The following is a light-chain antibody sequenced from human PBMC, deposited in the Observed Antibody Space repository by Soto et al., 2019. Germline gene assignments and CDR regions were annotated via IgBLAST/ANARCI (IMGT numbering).Light chain of an antibody. CDR3: QQYNRYSIT. V-gene: IGKV1-5*01. CDR1: QNINKW. CDR2: DAS. J-gene: IGKJ5*01. Sequence: DIQMTQSPSTLSASVGERVRMTCRASQNINKWLAWYQQKPGKAPKLLIYDASNLESGVPSRFSGSGSGTEFILTINSLQTDDFATYYCQQYNRYSITFGQGTRLEIK.